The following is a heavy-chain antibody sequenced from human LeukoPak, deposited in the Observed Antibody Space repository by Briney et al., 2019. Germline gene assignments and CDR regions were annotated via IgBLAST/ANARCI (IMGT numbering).Heavy chain of an antibody. CDR1: AYSFTSYC. CDR3: AIPPDGVRGYSYGY. D-gene: IGHD5-18*01. V-gene: IGHV5-51*01. Sequence: GESLKISCKVSAYSFTSYCIVWVGHMPRKALEWMGIIFPGDSDTRYTPSSQGQVTISAAKSISTAYLQWSSLKASDPATYYCAIPPDGVRGYSYGYWGQRTLVTLSS. J-gene: IGHJ4*02. CDR2: IFPGDSDT.